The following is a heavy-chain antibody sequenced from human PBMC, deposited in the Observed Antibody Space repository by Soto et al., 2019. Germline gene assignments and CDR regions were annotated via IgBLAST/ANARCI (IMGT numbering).Heavy chain of an antibody. D-gene: IGHD2-8*01. CDR2: IKSKTDGGTT. Sequence: PGGSLRLSCAASGFTFSNAWINWVRQAPGKGLEWVGRIKSKTDGGTTDYAEPVKGRFAISRDDSNNMVYLQMNSLKIEDTAVYYCSTDSYSTKIIDRLDYWGRGTLVNVSS. CDR3: STDSYSTKIIDRLDY. V-gene: IGHV3-15*07. CDR1: GFTFSNAW. J-gene: IGHJ4*01.